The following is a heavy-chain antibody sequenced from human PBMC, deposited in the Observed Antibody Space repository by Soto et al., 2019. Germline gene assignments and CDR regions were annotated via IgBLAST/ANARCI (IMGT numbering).Heavy chain of an antibody. V-gene: IGHV3-23*01. CDR3: AKGGSSSYFDY. Sequence: VRLSCAASGFTFSSYAMSWVRQAPGRGLEWVSAISGSGGSTYYADSVKGRFTISRDNSKNTLYLQMNSLRAEDTAVYYCAKGGSSSYFDYWGQGTLVTVSS. CDR1: GFTFSSYA. CDR2: ISGSGGST. J-gene: IGHJ4*02. D-gene: IGHD6-6*01.